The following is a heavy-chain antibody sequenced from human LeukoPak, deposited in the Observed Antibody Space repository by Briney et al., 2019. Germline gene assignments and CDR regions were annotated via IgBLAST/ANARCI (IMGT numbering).Heavy chain of an antibody. Sequence: ASVKVSCKASGYTFTSYGISWVRQAPGQGLEWMGWISAYNGNTNYAQKLQGRVTMTTDTSTSTAYMELRSLRSDDTAVYYCARDSGGTHYYYYYGMDVWGQGTSVTVSS. CDR2: ISAYNGNT. D-gene: IGHD1-26*01. CDR3: ARDSGGTHYYYYYGMDV. J-gene: IGHJ6*02. CDR1: GYTFTSYG. V-gene: IGHV1-18*01.